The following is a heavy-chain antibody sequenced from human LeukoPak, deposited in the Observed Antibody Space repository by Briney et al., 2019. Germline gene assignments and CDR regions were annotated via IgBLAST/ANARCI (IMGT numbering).Heavy chain of an antibody. J-gene: IGHJ4*02. CDR1: GYSFTSYW. CDR2: IYPGDSNT. D-gene: IGHD2-21*02. V-gene: IGHV5-51*01. CDR3: ARGGDGDLFDY. Sequence: GSLKISCKGSGYSFTSYWIAWVRPMPGKGQEWMGIIYPGDSNTRYSPSFQGQVTISADRSISTAYLQWSSLKASDTAMYYCARGGDGDLFDYWGQGTLVTVSS.